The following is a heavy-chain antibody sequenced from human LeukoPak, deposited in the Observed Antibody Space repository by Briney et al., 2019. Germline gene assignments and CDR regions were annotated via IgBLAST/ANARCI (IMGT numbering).Heavy chain of an antibody. V-gene: IGHV3-11*04. Sequence: GGSLRLSCTASGFTFSDYYMPWIRQAPGKGLEWISYMSSSGDTIYYADSVKGRFTISRDNAKNSLYLQMNSLRAEDTAVYYCARSVVMVGGTRWFDPWGQGTLVTVSS. D-gene: IGHD2-15*01. CDR1: GFTFSDYY. CDR2: MSSSGDTI. J-gene: IGHJ5*02. CDR3: ARSVVMVGGTRWFDP.